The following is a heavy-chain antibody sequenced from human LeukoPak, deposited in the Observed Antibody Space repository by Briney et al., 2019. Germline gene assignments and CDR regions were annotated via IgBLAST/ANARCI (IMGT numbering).Heavy chain of an antibody. CDR3: AKQPGSVTHPFDY. Sequence: GGSLRLSCAASGFTFDDYAMHWVRQAPGKGLEWVSGISWNSGSIGYADSVKGRFTISRDNAKNSLYLQMNSLRAEDTALYHCAKQPGSVTHPFDYWGQGTLVTVSS. CDR2: ISWNSGSI. J-gene: IGHJ4*02. V-gene: IGHV3-9*01. D-gene: IGHD4-17*01. CDR1: GFTFDDYA.